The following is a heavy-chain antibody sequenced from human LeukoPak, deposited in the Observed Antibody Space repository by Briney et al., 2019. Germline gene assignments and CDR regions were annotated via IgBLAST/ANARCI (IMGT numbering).Heavy chain of an antibody. J-gene: IGHJ4*02. CDR1: GFTFDDYA. CDR2: ISWNSGSI. Sequence: PGGSLRLSCAASGFTFDDYAMHWVRQAPGKGLEWVSSISWNSGSIGYPGSVKGRFTISRENAKNSLYLQMNILKAGDTAVYYCARGGPGYYLDYWGQGTLVTVSP. CDR3: ARGGPGYYLDY. V-gene: IGHV3-9*01.